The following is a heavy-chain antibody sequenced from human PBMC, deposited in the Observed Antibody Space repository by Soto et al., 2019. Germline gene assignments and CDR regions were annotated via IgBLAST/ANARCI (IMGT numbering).Heavy chain of an antibody. CDR3: ASEAIAAAAVYGMDV. CDR1: GYTFTSYV. CDR2: INAGNGNT. J-gene: IGHJ6*02. V-gene: IGHV1-3*05. Sequence: QVQLVQSGAEEKKPGASVKVSCKASGYTFTSYVMHWVRQAPGQRHEWMGWINAGNGNTKYSQKFQGRVTITRDTSASTAYMELSSLRSEDTAVYYCASEAIAAAAVYGMDVWAKGPRSPSP. D-gene: IGHD6-13*01.